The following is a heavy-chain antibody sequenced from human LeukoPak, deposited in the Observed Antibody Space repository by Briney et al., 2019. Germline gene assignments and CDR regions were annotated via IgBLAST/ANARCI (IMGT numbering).Heavy chain of an antibody. CDR1: GYTFTSYG. Sequence: ASVKVSCKASGYTFTSYGISWVRQAPGQGLEWMGWIGAYNGNTNYAQKLQGRVTMTTDTSTSTAYMELRSLRSDDTAVYYCARDTCSSTSCYSQDFDYWGQGTLVTVSS. J-gene: IGHJ4*02. D-gene: IGHD2-2*02. CDR2: IGAYNGNT. V-gene: IGHV1-18*01. CDR3: ARDTCSSTSCYSQDFDY.